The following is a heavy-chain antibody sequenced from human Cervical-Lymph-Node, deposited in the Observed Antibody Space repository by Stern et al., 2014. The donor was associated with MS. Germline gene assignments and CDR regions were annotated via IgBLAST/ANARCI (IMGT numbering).Heavy chain of an antibody. CDR1: GFNFKDYT. V-gene: IGHV3-21*01. D-gene: IGHD3-3*01. CDR2: ITSTSSYT. J-gene: IGHJ6*02. Sequence: EVQLVESGGGLVKPGGSLRLSCAASGFNFKDYTMNWVRQAPGKGLEWVSIITSTSSYTYYADSVKGRFTISRDNAKKSLYLQMNRLRAEDTAVYYCARDKTDILRFLEFRSDDYYYGMDVWGQGTTVTVSS. CDR3: ARDKTDILRFLEFRSDDYYYGMDV.